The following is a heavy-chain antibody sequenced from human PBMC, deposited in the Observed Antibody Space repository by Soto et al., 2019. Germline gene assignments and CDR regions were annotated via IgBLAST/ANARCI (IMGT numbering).Heavy chain of an antibody. V-gene: IGHV4-59*01. D-gene: IGHD6-13*01. Sequence: ASETLSLTCTVSGGSISSNYWTWIRQPPGKGLEWIGYVYNSGSTNYNPSLKSRVTISEDTSKSQFSLKVNSMTAADTAVYYCARYRREAVAGYTPDNWGPAMLVTVSS. CDR1: GGSISSNY. CDR3: ARYRREAVAGYTPDN. J-gene: IGHJ4*02. CDR2: VYNSGST.